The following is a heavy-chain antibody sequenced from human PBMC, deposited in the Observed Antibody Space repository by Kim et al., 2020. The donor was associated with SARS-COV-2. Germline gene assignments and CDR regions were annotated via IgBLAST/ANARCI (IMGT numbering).Heavy chain of an antibody. D-gene: IGHD2-15*01. Sequence: ASVKVSCKASGYNFTSYYMHWVRQAPGQGLEWMGIINPSGGSTSYAQKFQGRVTMTRDTSTSTVYMELSSLRSEDTAVYYCARETPAHWFDPWGQGTLVTVSS. CDR3: ARETPAHWFDP. V-gene: IGHV1-46*01. J-gene: IGHJ5*02. CDR1: GYNFTSYY. CDR2: INPSGGST.